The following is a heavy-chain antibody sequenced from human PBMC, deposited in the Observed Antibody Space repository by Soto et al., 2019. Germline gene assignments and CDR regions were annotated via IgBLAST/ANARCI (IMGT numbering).Heavy chain of an antibody. J-gene: IGHJ4*02. D-gene: IGHD2-2*01. Sequence: GASVKVSCTTSGYTFNTYYISWLRQAPGQGLEWIGLISTYNGNTTYVPKFQGRITMTTDTSTSTAYMELRSLRSDDTALYFCARDTSNYFDFWGQGTPVTVSS. CDR1: GYTFNTYY. CDR3: ARDTSNYFDF. CDR2: ISTYNGNT. V-gene: IGHV1-18*01.